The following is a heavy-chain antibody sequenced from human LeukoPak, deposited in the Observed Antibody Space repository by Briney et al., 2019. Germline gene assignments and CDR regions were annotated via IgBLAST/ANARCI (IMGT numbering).Heavy chain of an antibody. CDR1: GGTFNRYA. D-gene: IGHD2-2*01. J-gene: IGHJ4*02. CDR3: ARIVGYCSSTSCPYYFDY. V-gene: IGHV1-69*04. Sequence: SVKVSCKASGGTFNRYAISWVGQAPGQGVEWMGRIINILGIANYAQKFQGRVTITADKPTSTAYMELSSLRSEDTAVYYCARIVGYCSSTSCPYYFDYWGQGTLVTVSS. CDR2: IINILGIA.